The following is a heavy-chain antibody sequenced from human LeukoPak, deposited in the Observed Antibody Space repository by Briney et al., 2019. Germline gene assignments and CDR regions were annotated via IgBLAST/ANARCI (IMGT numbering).Heavy chain of an antibody. CDR3: ARAYSTWFDP. J-gene: IGHJ5*02. CDR1: GFTFSNAW. Sequence: GGSLRLSCAASGFTFSNAWMSWVRQAPGKGLEWVAVIWYDGSNKYYADSVKGRFTISRDNSKNTLYLQMNSLRAEDTAVYYCARAYSTWFDPWGQGTLVTVSS. CDR2: IWYDGSNK. D-gene: IGHD4-11*01. V-gene: IGHV3-33*08.